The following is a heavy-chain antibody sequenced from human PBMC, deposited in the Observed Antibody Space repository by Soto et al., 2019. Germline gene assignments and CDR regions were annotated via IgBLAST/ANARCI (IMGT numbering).Heavy chain of an antibody. CDR2: IYSGGST. D-gene: IGHD2-8*01. V-gene: IGHV3-53*01. Sequence: PGGSLRLSCAASGFTVSSNYMSWVRQAPGKGLEWVSVIYSGGSTYYADSVKGRFTISRDNSKNTLYLQMNSLRAEDTAVYYCARSPYCTNGVCGNTMYYFDYWGQGTLVTVSS. CDR1: GFTVSSNY. CDR3: ARSPYCTNGVCGNTMYYFDY. J-gene: IGHJ4*02.